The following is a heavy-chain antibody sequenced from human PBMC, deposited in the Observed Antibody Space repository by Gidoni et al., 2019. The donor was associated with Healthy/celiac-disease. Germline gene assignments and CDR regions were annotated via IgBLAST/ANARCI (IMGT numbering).Heavy chain of an antibody. Sequence: QVQLVESGGGVVQPGRSLRLSCAASGFTFSSYGMHWVRQAPGKGLEWVAVISYDGSNKYYADSVKGRFTISRDNSKNTLYLQMNSLRAEDTAVYYCAKFGYSSGRGFDYWGQGTLVTVSS. J-gene: IGHJ4*02. V-gene: IGHV3-30*18. CDR2: ISYDGSNK. D-gene: IGHD6-19*01. CDR1: GFTFSSYG. CDR3: AKFGYSSGRGFDY.